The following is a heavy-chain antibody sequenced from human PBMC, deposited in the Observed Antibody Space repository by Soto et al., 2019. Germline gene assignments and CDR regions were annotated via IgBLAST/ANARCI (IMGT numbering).Heavy chain of an antibody. Sequence: QVQLQEWGPRLVKPSETLSLTCAVSGGSVYSPNCLNWVRQPPGKGLEWIGEIHHSGTSNYSPSLKSRLTLFVDKSKNEVSLNLDSVTAADTAVYYCGRTNTSGAPIDSWGQGTLVIVSS. CDR3: GRTNTSGAPIDS. CDR1: GGSVYSPNC. J-gene: IGHJ4*02. CDR2: IHHSGTS. D-gene: IGHD6-19*01. V-gene: IGHV4-4*02.